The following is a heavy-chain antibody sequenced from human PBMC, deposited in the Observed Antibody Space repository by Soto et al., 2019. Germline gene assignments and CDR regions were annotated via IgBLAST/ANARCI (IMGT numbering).Heavy chain of an antibody. V-gene: IGHV1-46*03. CDR2: INPSVAGT. J-gene: IGHJ4*01. CDR3: ARGEGIGGVTAPYDH. Sequence: ASVKVSCKASGYTFSSYYMNWVRQAPRQGLEWLGIINPSVAGTTYAQRFLGRVTMTSDTSTSTFCMERGSLTSVVTAVYYCARGEGIGGVTAPYDHWG. D-gene: IGHD2-21*02. CDR1: GYTFSSYY.